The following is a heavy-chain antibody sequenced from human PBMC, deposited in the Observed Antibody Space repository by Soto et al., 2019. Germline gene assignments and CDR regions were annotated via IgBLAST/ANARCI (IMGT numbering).Heavy chain of an antibody. V-gene: IGHV4-59*07. D-gene: IGHD4-4*01. CDR3: AGLDYTLGMDV. CDR1: GGSISSYY. CDR2: IYYSGST. J-gene: IGHJ6*02. Sequence: SDTLSLTSTVSGGSISSYYWSWIRQPPGKGLEWIGYIYYSGSTNYNPSLKSRVTISVDTSKNQFSLKLSSVTAADTAVYYCAGLDYTLGMDVWGQGTTVTVS.